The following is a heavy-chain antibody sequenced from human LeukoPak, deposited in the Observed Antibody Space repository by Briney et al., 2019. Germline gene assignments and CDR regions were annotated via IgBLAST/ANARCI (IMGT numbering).Heavy chain of an antibody. CDR2: ISYDGSNK. Sequence: GESLKISCAASGFTFSSYGMHWVRQAPGKGLEGVAVISYDGSNKYFADSVKGRFTISRDNSKNTLYLQMNSLRAEDTAVYYCAKDSGIAVAGTLRAFDIWGQGTMVTVSS. V-gene: IGHV3-30*18. CDR1: GFTFSSYG. CDR3: AKDSGIAVAGTLRAFDI. J-gene: IGHJ3*02. D-gene: IGHD6-19*01.